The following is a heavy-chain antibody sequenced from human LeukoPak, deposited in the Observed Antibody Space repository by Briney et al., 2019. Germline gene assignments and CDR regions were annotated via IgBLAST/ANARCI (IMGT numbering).Heavy chain of an antibody. CDR3: AGGDVVVTAIHDAFDI. J-gene: IGHJ3*02. Sequence: SETLSLTCAVYGGSFSDYYWSWIRQPPGKGLEWIGEVNHSGSTNYNPSLRSRVTISVDTPKNQFSLKLSSVTAADTAVYYCAGGDVVVTAIHDAFDIWGQGTMVTVSS. D-gene: IGHD2-21*02. V-gene: IGHV4-34*01. CDR1: GGSFSDYY. CDR2: VNHSGST.